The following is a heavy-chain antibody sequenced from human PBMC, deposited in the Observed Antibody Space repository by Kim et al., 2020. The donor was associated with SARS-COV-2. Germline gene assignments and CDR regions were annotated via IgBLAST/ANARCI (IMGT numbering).Heavy chain of an antibody. CDR1: GGSISSSNW. Sequence: SETLSLTCAVSGGSISSSNWWSWVRQPPGKGLEWIGEIYHSGSTNYNPSLQSRVTISVDKSKNQFSLKLSSVTAADTAGYYCASTPVVQLELKDRREEDYYYYGMYVLGQGTTFTVSS. V-gene: IGHV4-4*02. J-gene: IGHJ6*02. CDR3: ASTPVVQLELKDRREEDYYYYGMYV. CDR2: IYHSGST. D-gene: IGHD1-1*01.